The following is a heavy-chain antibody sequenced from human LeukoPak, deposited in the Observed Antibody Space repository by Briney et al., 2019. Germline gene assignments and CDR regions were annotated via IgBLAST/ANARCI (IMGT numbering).Heavy chain of an antibody. CDR2: ISSSGNTI. V-gene: IGHV3-48*03. CDR1: GFTFSSYE. Sequence: PGGSLRLSCAASGFTFSSYEMNWVRQAPGKGLEWVSYISSSGNTIYSADSVKGRFTISRDNAKNSLYLQMNSLRAEDTAVYYCARDWYSGSYPLDYWGQGTLVTVSS. CDR3: ARDWYSGSYPLDY. J-gene: IGHJ4*02. D-gene: IGHD1-26*01.